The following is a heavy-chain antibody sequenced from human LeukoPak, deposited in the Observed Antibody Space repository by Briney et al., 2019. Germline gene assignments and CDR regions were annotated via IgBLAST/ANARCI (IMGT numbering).Heavy chain of an antibody. D-gene: IGHD2-15*01. J-gene: IGHJ4*02. CDR3: ARDRSGYCGGTSCLLIDY. CDR2: SSVDIGNT. V-gene: IGHV1-18*01. CDR1: GYNFPSHG. Sequence: ASVKVSCKASGYNFPSHGISWVRQAPGQGLEWMGWSSVDIGNTNYAQRLQGRVTMTTDTSTTTAYMELTSLTSDDTAVYYCARDRSGYCGGTSCLLIDYWGQGTLVTVSS.